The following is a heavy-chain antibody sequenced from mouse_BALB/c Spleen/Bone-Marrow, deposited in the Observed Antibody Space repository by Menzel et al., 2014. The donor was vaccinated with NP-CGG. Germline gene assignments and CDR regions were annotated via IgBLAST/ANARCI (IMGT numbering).Heavy chain of an antibody. CDR1: GYSITSGYS. V-gene: IGHV3-1*02. CDR3: ARREFAMDY. Sequence: EVKLQESGPDLVKPSQSLSLTCTVTGYSITSGYSWHWIRQFQGNNLEWMGYIHYSGNTNYNPSLRSRISITRDTSKNQFFLQLNSVTTEDTATYYCARREFAMDYWGQGTSVTVSS. CDR2: IHYSGNT. J-gene: IGHJ4*01.